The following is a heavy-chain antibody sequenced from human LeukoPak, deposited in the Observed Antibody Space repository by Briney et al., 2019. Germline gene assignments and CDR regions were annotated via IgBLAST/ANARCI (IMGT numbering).Heavy chain of an antibody. D-gene: IGHD6-19*01. CDR1: GGSISSYY. V-gene: IGHV4-59*01. CDR2: IYYSGST. Sequence: SETLSLTCTVSGGSISSYYWSWIRQPPGKGLEWIGHIYYSGSTNYNPSLKSRVTISVDTSKNQFSLKLSSVTAADTAVYYCARERGIAVAGAPDYWGQGTLVTVSS. CDR3: ARERGIAVAGAPDY. J-gene: IGHJ4*02.